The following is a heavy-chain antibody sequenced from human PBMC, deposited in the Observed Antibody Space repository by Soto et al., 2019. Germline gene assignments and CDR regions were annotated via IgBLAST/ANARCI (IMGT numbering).Heavy chain of an antibody. V-gene: IGHV4-31*03. CDR1: GGSISSGGYY. Sequence: SETLSLTCTVSGGSISSGGYYWSWIRQHPGKGLEWIGYIYYSGSTYYNPSLKSRVTISVDTSKNQFSLKLSSVTAADTAVYYCARSMPDYPDAFDIWGQGTMVTVSS. CDR2: IYYSGST. J-gene: IGHJ3*02. D-gene: IGHD4-17*01. CDR3: ARSMPDYPDAFDI.